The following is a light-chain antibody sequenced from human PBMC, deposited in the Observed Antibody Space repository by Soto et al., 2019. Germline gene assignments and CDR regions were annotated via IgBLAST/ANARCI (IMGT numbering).Light chain of an antibody. V-gene: IGLV2-14*01. CDR3: SSYTNTFTWV. CDR1: SGDVGGNNY. J-gene: IGLJ3*02. Sequence: QSVLTQPASVSGSPGQSITISCSGTSGDVGGNNYVSWYQQHPGAAPKLIIYEVSYRPSGISNRFSGSKSDNTAALTISGLQPEDEADYYCSSYTNTFTWVFGGGTKLTFL. CDR2: EVS.